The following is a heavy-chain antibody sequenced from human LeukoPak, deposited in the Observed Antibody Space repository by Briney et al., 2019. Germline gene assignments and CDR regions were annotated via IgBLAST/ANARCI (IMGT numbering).Heavy chain of an antibody. Sequence: GGTLRLSCAASGFTFSSYCMNWVRQAPGKGLEWVSSITSSSSYIYYADSVKGRFTISRDNAKNSLYLQMNSLRPEDTAVYYCARENSGSYYQFDCWGQGTLVTVSS. CDR1: GFTFSSYC. J-gene: IGHJ4*02. D-gene: IGHD1-26*01. CDR3: ARENSGSYYQFDC. CDR2: ITSSSSYI. V-gene: IGHV3-21*01.